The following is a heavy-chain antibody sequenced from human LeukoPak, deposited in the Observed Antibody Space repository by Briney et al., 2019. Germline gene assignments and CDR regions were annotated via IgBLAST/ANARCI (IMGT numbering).Heavy chain of an antibody. J-gene: IGHJ4*02. CDR1: GGTFSSYA. CDR3: ARGLAYCGGDCSHPTN. CDR2: TIPIFGTA. Sequence: ASVKVSCKASGGTFSSYAISWVRQAPGQGLEWMGGTIPIFGTANYAQKFQGRVTITADESTSTAYMELSSLRSEDTAVYYCARGLAYCGGDCSHPTNWGQGTLVTVSS. D-gene: IGHD2-21*02. V-gene: IGHV1-69*13.